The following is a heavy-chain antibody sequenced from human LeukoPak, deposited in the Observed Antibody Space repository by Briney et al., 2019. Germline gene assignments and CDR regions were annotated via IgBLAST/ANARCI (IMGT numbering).Heavy chain of an antibody. CDR1: GFTVSTNY. CDR2: LYSGESA. CDR3: ARVGDHYHWYLDV. Sequence: GGSLRLSCAASGFTVSTNYMNWVRQAPGRGLEWVSILYSGESAYYADSVKGRFTVSRDSSKNTLFLQMNALRAEDMAVYYCARVGDHYHWYLDVWGRGTLVTVSS. D-gene: IGHD3-10*01. J-gene: IGHJ2*01. V-gene: IGHV3-53*01.